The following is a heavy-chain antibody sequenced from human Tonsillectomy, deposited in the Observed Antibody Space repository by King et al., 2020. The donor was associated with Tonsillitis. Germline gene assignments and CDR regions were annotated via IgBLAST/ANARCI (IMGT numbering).Heavy chain of an antibody. V-gene: IGHV3-30-3*01. Sequence: VQLVESGGGVVQPGRSLRLSCAASGFTFSTYAMHWVRQAPGKGLEWVAVISYDGSNKYYADSVKGRFTISRDNSKNKLYLQMNSLRVEDTAVYYCARDGRALTGDYYFDYWGQGTLVTVSS. CDR1: GFTFSTYA. CDR3: ARDGRALTGDYYFDY. CDR2: ISYDGSNK. D-gene: IGHD7-27*01. J-gene: IGHJ4*02.